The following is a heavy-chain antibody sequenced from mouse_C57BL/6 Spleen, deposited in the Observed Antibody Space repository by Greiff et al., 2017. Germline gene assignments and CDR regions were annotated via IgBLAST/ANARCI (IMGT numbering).Heavy chain of an antibody. J-gene: IGHJ3*01. V-gene: IGHV1-42*01. CDR2: INPSTGGT. D-gene: IGHD1-1*01. CDR1: GYSFTGYY. CDR3: ASGYGSSYVAFAY. Sequence: VQLQQSGPELVKPGASVKISCKASGYSFTGYYMNWVKQSPEKSLEWIGEINPSTGGTTYNQKFKAKATLTVDKSSSTAYMQLKSLTSEDSAVYYCASGYGSSYVAFAYWGQGTLVTVSA.